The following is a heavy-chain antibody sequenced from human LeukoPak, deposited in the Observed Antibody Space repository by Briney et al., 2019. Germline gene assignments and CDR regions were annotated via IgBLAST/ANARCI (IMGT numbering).Heavy chain of an antibody. Sequence: GGSLRLSCAASGFTFSSYWMSWVRQAPGKGLEWVANIKQDGSEKYYVDSVKGRFTISRDNSKNTLYLQMNSLRAEDTAVYYCAGHDFWSGRDAFDIWGQGTMVTVSS. V-gene: IGHV3-7*03. CDR2: IKQDGSEK. D-gene: IGHD3-3*01. J-gene: IGHJ3*02. CDR3: AGHDFWSGRDAFDI. CDR1: GFTFSSYW.